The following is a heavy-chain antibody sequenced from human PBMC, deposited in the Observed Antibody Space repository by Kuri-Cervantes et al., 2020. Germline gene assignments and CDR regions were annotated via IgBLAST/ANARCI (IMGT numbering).Heavy chain of an antibody. Sequence: GESLKISCAASGFTFSSYAMHWVRQAPGKGLEWVAVISYDGSLKYYADSVKGRFTISRDNSKNTLYVQMNTLRVEDTAVYSCAREGFDYWGQGTLVTVSS. J-gene: IGHJ4*02. CDR1: GFTFSSYA. CDR2: ISYDGSLK. CDR3: AREGFDY. V-gene: IGHV3-30-3*01.